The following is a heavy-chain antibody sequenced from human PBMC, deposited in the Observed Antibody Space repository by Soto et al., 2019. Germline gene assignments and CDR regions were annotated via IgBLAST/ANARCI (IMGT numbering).Heavy chain of an antibody. CDR1: GFPFSSFG. CDR3: SRSRPTGRRDYYYYCMDV. J-gene: IGHJ6*02. V-gene: IGHV3-30*03. D-gene: IGHD3-16*01. Sequence: RGSLRLSCFVSGFPFSSFGMHWVRQAPGKGLEWVSSISNDGSNQHYADSVKGRFTISRDNSKNTVYLQLNSLRGEDTAVYYCSRSRPTGRRDYYYYCMDVWGQGTPVTVSS. CDR2: ISNDGSNQ.